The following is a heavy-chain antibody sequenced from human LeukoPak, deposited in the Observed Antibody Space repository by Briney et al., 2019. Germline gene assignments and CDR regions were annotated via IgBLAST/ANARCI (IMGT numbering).Heavy chain of an antibody. D-gene: IGHD4-17*01. V-gene: IGHV3-23*01. J-gene: IGHJ3*02. Sequence: GGSLRLSCAVSGFTFSSYAMSWVRQAPGKGLEWVSAISGSGGSTYYADSVKGRFTISRDNSKNTLYLQMNSLRAEDTAVYYCAKARYRDYGDYAGDAFDIWGQGTMVTVSS. CDR3: AKARYRDYGDYAGDAFDI. CDR1: GFTFSSYA. CDR2: ISGSGGST.